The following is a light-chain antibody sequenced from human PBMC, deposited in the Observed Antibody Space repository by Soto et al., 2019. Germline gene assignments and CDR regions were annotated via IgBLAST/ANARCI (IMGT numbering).Light chain of an antibody. V-gene: IGKV1-6*01. Sequence: AIQMTQSPSSLSASVGDRVTITCRASQGIRNDVGWYQQKPGKAPKLLIYAASSLQSGVPSRFSGSGSGTDFTLTISSLQPEDFATYYCLQDYNYRWTFGQGTKVEIK. CDR2: AAS. J-gene: IGKJ1*01. CDR1: QGIRND. CDR3: LQDYNYRWT.